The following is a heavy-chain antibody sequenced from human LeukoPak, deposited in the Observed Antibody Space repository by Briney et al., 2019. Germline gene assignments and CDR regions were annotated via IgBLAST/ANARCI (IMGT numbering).Heavy chain of an antibody. CDR2: IDRSGTIT. V-gene: IGHV3-23*05. J-gene: IGHJ4*02. D-gene: IGHD7-27*01. Sequence: GGSLRLSCAASGFTFSTYAMSWVRQAPGKGLEWVSAIDRSGTITYYADSVKGRFTISRDNSKNTLFLQMNSLSVEDTAVYYCARDPGGDNWGSSYYFDYWGQGTLVAVSS. CDR1: GFTFSTYA. CDR3: ARDPGGDNWGSSYYFDY.